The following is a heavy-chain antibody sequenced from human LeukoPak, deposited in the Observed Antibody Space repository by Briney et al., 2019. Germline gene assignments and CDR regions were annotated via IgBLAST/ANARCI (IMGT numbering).Heavy chain of an antibody. CDR3: ARDLYFPDTSGYKDY. Sequence: PSETLSLTCTVSGGSISSSSYYWVWIRQPPGKGLEWIGTVYYSGSTYYNPSLKSRVTISLDTSKNQFSLKLSSVTAADTAIYYCARDLYFPDTSGYKDYWGQGIQVTVSS. CDR2: VYYSGST. V-gene: IGHV4-39*07. J-gene: IGHJ4*02. CDR1: GGSISSSSYY. D-gene: IGHD3-22*01.